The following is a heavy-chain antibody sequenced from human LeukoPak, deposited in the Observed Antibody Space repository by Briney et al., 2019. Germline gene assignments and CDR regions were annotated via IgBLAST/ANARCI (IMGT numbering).Heavy chain of an antibody. D-gene: IGHD3-3*01. CDR3: ARGRRYDFWSGFTAHFDY. V-gene: IGHV4-34*01. Sequence: PSETLSLTCAVYGGSFSGYYWSWIRQPPGKGLEWIGSIYDSGSTYYNPSLKSRVTISVDTSKNQFSLKLNSVTAADTAVYYCARGRRYDFWSGFTAHFDYWGQGTLVTVSS. CDR1: GGSFSGYY. CDR2: IYDSGST. J-gene: IGHJ4*02.